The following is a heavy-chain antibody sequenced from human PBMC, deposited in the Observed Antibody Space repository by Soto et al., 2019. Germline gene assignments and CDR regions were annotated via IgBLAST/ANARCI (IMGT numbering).Heavy chain of an antibody. Sequence: GGSLRLSCAASGFTFSDYYMSWIRQAPGKGLEWVSYISSSGSTIYYADSVKGRFTISRDNAKNSLYLQMNSLRAEDTAVYYCARDTGMKVAATRYYYYGMDVWGQGTTVTVSS. D-gene: IGHD2-15*01. CDR1: GFTFSDYY. V-gene: IGHV3-11*01. J-gene: IGHJ6*02. CDR2: ISSSGSTI. CDR3: ARDTGMKVAATRYYYYGMDV.